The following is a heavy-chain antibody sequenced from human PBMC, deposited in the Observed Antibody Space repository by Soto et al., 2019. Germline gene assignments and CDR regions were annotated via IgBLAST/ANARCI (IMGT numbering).Heavy chain of an antibody. V-gene: IGHV4-39*01. CDR2: IYYSGST. J-gene: IGHJ5*02. D-gene: IGHD3-22*01. CDR3: ARHTVLRVVITETNWFDP. CDR1: GGSISSSSYY. Sequence: ETLSLTCTVSGGSISSSSYYWGWIRQPPGKGLEWIGSIYYSGSTYYNPSLKSRVTISVDTSKNQFSLKLSSVTAADTAVYYCARHTVLRVVITETNWFDPWGQGTLVTVSS.